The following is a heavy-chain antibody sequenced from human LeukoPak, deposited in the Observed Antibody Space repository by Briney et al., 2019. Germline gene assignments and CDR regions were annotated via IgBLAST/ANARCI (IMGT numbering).Heavy chain of an antibody. D-gene: IGHD3-9*01. V-gene: IGHV1-18*01. CDR3: ASVYYDILTGYYRLDY. J-gene: IGHJ4*02. CDR1: GYTFTSYG. Sequence: GASVKVSCKSSGYTFTSYGISWVRQAPGQGLDWMGWISAYNDNTKYAQKLQGRVTMTTDTSTSTAYMELRSLRSDDTAVYYCASVYYDILTGYYRLDYWGQGTLVTVSS. CDR2: ISAYNDNT.